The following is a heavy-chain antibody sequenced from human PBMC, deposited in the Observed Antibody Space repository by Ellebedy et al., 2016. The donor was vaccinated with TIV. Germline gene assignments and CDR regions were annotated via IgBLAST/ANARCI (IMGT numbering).Heavy chain of an antibody. CDR2: ISGSGNSI. CDR1: GFTFSSCA. V-gene: IGHV3-23*01. Sequence: GESLKISCAASGFTFSSCAMTWVRQAPGKGLEWVSAISGSGNSIYYADSVKGRFTISRDNSKNTLYLQINNLGSEDTAVFYCARNRHVERGDCLDYWGQGTLVTVAS. D-gene: IGHD2-21*02. J-gene: IGHJ4*02. CDR3: ARNRHVERGDCLDY.